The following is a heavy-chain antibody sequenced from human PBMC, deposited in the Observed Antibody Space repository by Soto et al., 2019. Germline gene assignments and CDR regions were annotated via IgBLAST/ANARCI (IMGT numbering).Heavy chain of an antibody. Sequence: EVQLVESGGGLVQPGGSLRLSCTASRFTFSVYWMSWVRQAPGKGLEWVANIRHDGSEKFYVDSVKGRFTVSRDNAKNALYLQMNSLRAEDTAVYYCARETLSAFDVWGQGTMVTVSS. CDR3: ARETLSAFDV. CDR1: RFTFSVYW. V-gene: IGHV3-7*01. J-gene: IGHJ3*01. CDR2: IRHDGSEK. D-gene: IGHD3-16*01.